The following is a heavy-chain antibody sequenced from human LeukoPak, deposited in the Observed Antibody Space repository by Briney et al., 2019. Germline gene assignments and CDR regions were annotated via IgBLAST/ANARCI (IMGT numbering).Heavy chain of an antibody. CDR1: GFSFNSDW. CDR2: IKHDESEK. J-gene: IGHJ4*02. V-gene: IGHV3-7*01. D-gene: IGHD3-16*01. CDR3: TRRLDD. Sequence: GSLRLSCAASGFSFNSDWMDWVRQAPGKGLEWVANIKHDESEKNYLDSVKGRFTISRDNAQNSLYLQMNGLRVEDTAVYYCTRRLDDWGQGTLVTVSS.